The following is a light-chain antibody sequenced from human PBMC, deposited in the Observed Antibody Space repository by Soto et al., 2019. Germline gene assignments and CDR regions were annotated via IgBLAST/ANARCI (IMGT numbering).Light chain of an antibody. Sequence: DIQMTQSPSTLSSSVVDIFTIILLSSQSISSWFAWYQQKAGKAPKLLISKASNLDSGVPSRFSGSGSGTEFHLTISSLQPEDFATYYCQKYNSFIWTFGQGTKVDIK. CDR1: QSISSW. V-gene: IGKV1-5*03. J-gene: IGKJ1*01. CDR2: KAS. CDR3: QKYNSFIWT.